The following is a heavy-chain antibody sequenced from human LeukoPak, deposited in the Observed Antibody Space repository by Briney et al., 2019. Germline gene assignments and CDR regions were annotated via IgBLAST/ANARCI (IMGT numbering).Heavy chain of an antibody. J-gene: IGHJ3*02. CDR2: ISSSSSYI. D-gene: IGHD6-13*01. Sequence: KTGGSLRLSRAASGFTFSSYSMNWVRQAPGKGLEWVSSISSSSSYIYYADSVKGRFTISRDNAKNSLYLQMNSLRAEDTAVYYCARGSSSWYIQAFDIWGQGTMVTVSS. V-gene: IGHV3-21*01. CDR1: GFTFSSYS. CDR3: ARGSSSWYIQAFDI.